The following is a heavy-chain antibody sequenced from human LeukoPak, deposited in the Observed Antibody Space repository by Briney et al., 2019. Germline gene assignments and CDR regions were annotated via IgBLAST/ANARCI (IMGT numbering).Heavy chain of an antibody. Sequence: SQTLSLTCSVSGVSINRGGYYWPWIRQHPGEGLEWIGCSYNGGTTYYNPSLKSRVSVSVDTSKSQFSLRLSSVTAADTAVYFCARGGGYFLDWFDPWGQGTLVTVSS. V-gene: IGHV4-31*03. J-gene: IGHJ5*02. CDR1: GVSINRGGYY. D-gene: IGHD3-10*01. CDR2: SYNGGTT. CDR3: ARGGGYFLDWFDP.